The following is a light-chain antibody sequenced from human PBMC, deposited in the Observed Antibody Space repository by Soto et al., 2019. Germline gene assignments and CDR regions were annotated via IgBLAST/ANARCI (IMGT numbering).Light chain of an antibody. CDR1: QSVSSSY. CDR2: SAS. CDR3: QPYGSSPYT. V-gene: IGKV3-20*01. Sequence: EIVLTQSPGTLSLSPGERATLSCRASQSVSSSYLAWYQQKPGQAPRLLIYSASSRATGIPDRFSGSGSGTDFTLTISRLEPEAFAVYYCQPYGSSPYTFGQGTKLEIK. J-gene: IGKJ2*01.